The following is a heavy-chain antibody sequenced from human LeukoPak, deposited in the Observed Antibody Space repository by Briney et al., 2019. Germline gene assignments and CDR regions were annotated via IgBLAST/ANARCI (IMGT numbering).Heavy chain of an antibody. V-gene: IGHV3-21*01. D-gene: IGHD3-10*01. CDR3: ARRNPYGSGSYDY. CDR1: GFSFSDYA. Sequence: GGSLRLSCAASGFSFSDYAMDWVRQAPGKGLEWVSAISSNSAYIFYADSVKGRLTISRDNAKNSLYLQMNSLTAEDTAVYYCARRNPYGSGSYDYWGQGTLVTVSS. J-gene: IGHJ4*02. CDR2: ISSNSAYI.